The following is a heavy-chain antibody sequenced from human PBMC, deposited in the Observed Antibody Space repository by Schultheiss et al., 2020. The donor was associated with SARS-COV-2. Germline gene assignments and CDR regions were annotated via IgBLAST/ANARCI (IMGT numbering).Heavy chain of an antibody. Sequence: GGSLRLSCAASGFTFSSYSMNWVRQAPGKGLEWVSYIRRSNSDTYYADSVKGRFTVSRDNAKNSLYLQMNSLRVEDTAVYYCAKDLQGFLEWLLPLIYGMDVWGQGTTVTVSS. J-gene: IGHJ6*02. CDR3: AKDLQGFLEWLLPLIYGMDV. CDR1: GFTFSSYS. CDR2: IRRSNSDT. D-gene: IGHD3-3*01. V-gene: IGHV3-21*05.